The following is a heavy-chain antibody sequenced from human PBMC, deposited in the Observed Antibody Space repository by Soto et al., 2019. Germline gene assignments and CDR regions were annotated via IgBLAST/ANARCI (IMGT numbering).Heavy chain of an antibody. V-gene: IGHV3-72*01. J-gene: IGHJ4*02. CDR2: TRNKANSYTT. Sequence: PGGSLRLSCAASGFTFSDHYMDWVRQAPGKGLEWVGRTRNKANSYTTEYAASVKSRFTISRDDSKNSLYLQMNSLKTEDTAVYYCARVGRYYETSGYYFDYWGQGT. D-gene: IGHD3-22*01. CDR3: ARVGRYYETSGYYFDY. CDR1: GFTFSDHY.